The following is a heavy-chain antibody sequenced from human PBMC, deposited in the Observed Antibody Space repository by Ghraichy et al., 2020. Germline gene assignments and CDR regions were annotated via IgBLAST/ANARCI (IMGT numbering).Heavy chain of an antibody. J-gene: IGHJ6*02. V-gene: IGHV3-74*01. CDR2: INSDGSST. CDR1: GFTFSSYW. Sequence: GGSLRLSCAASGFTFSSYWMHWVRQAPGKGLVWVSRINSDGSSTSYADSVKGRFTISRDNAKNTLYLQMNNLRAEDTAVYYCAREGPYYYGMDVWGQGTTVTVSS. CDR3: AREGPYYYGMDV.